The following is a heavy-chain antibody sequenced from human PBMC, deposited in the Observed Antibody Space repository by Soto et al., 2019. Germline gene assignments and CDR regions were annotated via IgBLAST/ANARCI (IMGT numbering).Heavy chain of an antibody. J-gene: IGHJ6*02. Sequence: EVQLVESGGGLVQPGGSLRLSCAASGFTFSTYWMSWVRQAPGKGLEWVANIKTDGSEKYYVDSVRGRFTTSRDNPSNFFYLQMNSLTVEDTAVYYCTRDVYPFALDVWGLGTSVTVSS. CDR2: IKTDGSEK. CDR3: TRDVYPFALDV. CDR1: GFTFSTYW. V-gene: IGHV3-7*03.